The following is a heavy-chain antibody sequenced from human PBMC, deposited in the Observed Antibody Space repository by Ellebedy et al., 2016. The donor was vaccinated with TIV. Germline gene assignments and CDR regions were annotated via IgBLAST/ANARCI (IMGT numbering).Heavy chain of an antibody. CDR3: ATEGASSEWFGF. J-gene: IGHJ4*02. Sequence: MPSETLSLTCTVSGGSVRSGSYYWSWIRQPPGKELEWIGYIYDSGSTNYNPSLKSRVTISVDTSKSQFSLKLTSVTAADTAVYYCATEGASSEWFGFWGQGTLVTVSS. CDR2: IYDSGST. D-gene: IGHD3-10*01. CDR1: GGSVRSGSYY. V-gene: IGHV4-61*01.